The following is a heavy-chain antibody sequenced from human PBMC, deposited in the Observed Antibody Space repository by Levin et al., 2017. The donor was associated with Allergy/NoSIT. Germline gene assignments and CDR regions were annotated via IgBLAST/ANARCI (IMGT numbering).Heavy chain of an antibody. CDR3: ARDGYSRPIGTGGSFDY. J-gene: IGHJ4*02. CDR2: TYYRSKWYN. V-gene: IGHV6-1*01. Sequence: SQTLSLTCAISGDSVSSNSAAWNWIRQSPSRGLEWLGRTYYRSKWYNDYAVSVKSRITINPDTSKNQFSLQLNSVTPEDTAVYYCARDGYSRPIGTGGSFDYWGQGTLVTVSS. D-gene: IGHD6-13*01. CDR1: GDSVSSNSAA.